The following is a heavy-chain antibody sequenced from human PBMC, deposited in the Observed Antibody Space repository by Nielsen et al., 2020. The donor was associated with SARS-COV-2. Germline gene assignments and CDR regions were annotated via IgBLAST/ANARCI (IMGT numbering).Heavy chain of an antibody. CDR2: IYYSGTP. CDR3: ARHDIVEVPAAIIGGAFDY. Sequence: WIRQPPGKGLEWIGSIYYSGTPYYNPSLKSRVTISVDTSKNQFSLKLSSVTAADTAVYYCARHDIVEVPAAIIGGAFDYWGQGTLVTVSS. D-gene: IGHD2-2*02. V-gene: IGHV4-39*01. J-gene: IGHJ4*02.